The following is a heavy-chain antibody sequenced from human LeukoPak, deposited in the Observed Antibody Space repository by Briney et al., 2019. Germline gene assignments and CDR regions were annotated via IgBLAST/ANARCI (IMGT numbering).Heavy chain of an antibody. CDR1: GFTFSNYG. CDR3: AREWDYDRRYYYMDV. V-gene: IGHV3-23*01. D-gene: IGHD3-22*01. J-gene: IGHJ6*03. CDR2: ISGSGGST. Sequence: PGGSLRLSCAASGFTFSNYGMSWVRQAPGKGLEWVSAISGSGGSTYYADSVKGRFTISRDNSKNTLYLQMNSLRAEDTAVYYCAREWDYDRRYYYMDVWGKGTTVTISS.